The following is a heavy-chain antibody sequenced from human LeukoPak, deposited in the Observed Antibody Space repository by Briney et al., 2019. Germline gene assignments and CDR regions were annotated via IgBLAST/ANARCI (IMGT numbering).Heavy chain of an antibody. D-gene: IGHD3-10*02. V-gene: IGHV3-48*03. CDR1: GFTFSEYV. J-gene: IGHJ4*02. CDR3: ARGALHVFDY. Sequence: GGSLRLSCAASGFTFSEYVINWVRQAPGKGLEGVSCISTSGSTTYYADSVKGRFTISRDDAKNSLFLQMNTLTAEDTAVYYCARGALHVFDYWGQGTPVTVSS. CDR2: ISTSGSTT.